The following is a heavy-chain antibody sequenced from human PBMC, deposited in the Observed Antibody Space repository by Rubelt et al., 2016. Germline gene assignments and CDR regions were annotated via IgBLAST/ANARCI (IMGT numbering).Heavy chain of an antibody. CDR3: ARIDIVVVVAAPGAFDI. V-gene: IGHV3-48*01. CDR2: ISSSSSTI. D-gene: IGHD2-15*01. Sequence: GLEWVSYISSSSSTIYYADSVKGRFTISRDNAKNSLYLQMNSLRAEDTAVYYCARIDIVVVVAAPGAFDIWGQGTMVTVSS. J-gene: IGHJ3*02.